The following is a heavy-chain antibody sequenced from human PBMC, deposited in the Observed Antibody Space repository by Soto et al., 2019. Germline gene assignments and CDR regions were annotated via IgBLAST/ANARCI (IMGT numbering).Heavy chain of an antibody. CDR2: IIPVFGTT. J-gene: IGHJ6*02. CDR1: GGTLSNYG. V-gene: IGHV1-69*12. D-gene: IGHD4-17*01. CDR3: ARGDATKIVVTTYYGMDV. Sequence: QVQLVQSGAEVKKPGSSVKVSRKASGGTLSNYGISWVRQAPGQGLEWMGGIIPVFGTTNYAQKFQGRVTITADESTTTVYMDVSSLRSDDTAVYYCARGDATKIVVTTYYGMDVWGQGTTVTVSS.